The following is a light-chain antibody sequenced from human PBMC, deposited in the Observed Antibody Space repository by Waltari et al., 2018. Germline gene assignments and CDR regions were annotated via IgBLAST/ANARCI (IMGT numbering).Light chain of an antibody. CDR2: QNS. CDR1: KLGAKY. V-gene: IGLV3-1*01. CDR3: QAWDSSTAV. Sequence: SYELTQPPSVSVSPGQTASITCSGDKLGAKYACWYQQKAGQSPVLVIYQNSKRRSGIPGRFSGSNAGNTATLTISGTQAMDEADYYCQAWDSSTAVFGGGTKLTGL. J-gene: IGLJ3*02.